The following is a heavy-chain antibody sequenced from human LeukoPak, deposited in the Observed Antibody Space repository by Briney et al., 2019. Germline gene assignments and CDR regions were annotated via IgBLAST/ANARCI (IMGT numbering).Heavy chain of an antibody. CDR2: ITGSSGRT. J-gene: IGHJ4*02. D-gene: IGHD1-26*01. V-gene: IGHV3-23*01. CDR3: AKGTRVGVTTPFDS. Sequence: GGSLRLSCAGSGFTLTHFGMHWVRQAPGKGLEWVSSITGSSGRTYYADSVKGRFTISRDTSNNTLYLQISSLSDEDTAVYYCAKGTRVGVTTPFDSWGQGTLVTVSS. CDR1: GFTLTHFG.